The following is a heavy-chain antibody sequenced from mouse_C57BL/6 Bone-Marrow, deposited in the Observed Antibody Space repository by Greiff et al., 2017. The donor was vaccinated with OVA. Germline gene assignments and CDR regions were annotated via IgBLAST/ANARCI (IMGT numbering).Heavy chain of an antibody. CDR3: ALYYCNHGGFAY. J-gene: IGHJ3*01. CDR2: TFICGNT. CDR1: GFSLTSYG. V-gene: IGHV2-9*01. D-gene: IGHD2-1*01. Sequence: QVQLKESGPGLVAPSQSLSITCTVSGFSLTSYGVDWVRQPPGKGLEFVSCTFICGNTNYNSALMSRLSISKDNSKSQVFLKMNSLQTDDTAMCYCALYYCNHGGFAYWGQGTLVTVSA.